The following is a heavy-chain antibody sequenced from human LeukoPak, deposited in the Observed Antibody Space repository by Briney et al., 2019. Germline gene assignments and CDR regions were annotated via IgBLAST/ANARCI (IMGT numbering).Heavy chain of an antibody. CDR3: AKFPYYYFMDV. V-gene: IGHV3-23*01. CDR2: ISGSGGST. Sequence: GGSLRLSCASSGFTFSGYAMSWVRQAPGKGLEWVSAISGSGGSTYYADSVKGRFTISRDNSKNTLYLQMNSLRADDTAVYYCAKFPYYYFMDVWGKGTTVTVSS. J-gene: IGHJ6*03. CDR1: GFTFSGYA.